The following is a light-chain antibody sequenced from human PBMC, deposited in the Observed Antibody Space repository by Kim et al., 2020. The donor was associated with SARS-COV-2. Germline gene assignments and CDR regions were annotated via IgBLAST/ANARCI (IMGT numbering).Light chain of an antibody. CDR2: DAS. CDR3: QQRSNSPPWT. V-gene: IGKV3-11*01. J-gene: IGKJ1*01. Sequence: DIVLTQSPATLSLSPGDRATLSCRASQFVARYLAWYQQKPGQAPRLLIYDASNRAAGIPARFSGSGSGTDFTLTISSLEPEDCAVYYCQQRSNSPPWTFGQGTKVDIK. CDR1: QFVARY.